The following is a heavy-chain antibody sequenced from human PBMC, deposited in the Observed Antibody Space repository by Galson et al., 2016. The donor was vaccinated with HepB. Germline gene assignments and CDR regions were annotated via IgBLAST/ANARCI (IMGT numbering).Heavy chain of an antibody. Sequence: SLRLSCAVSGFSFANYAMSWVRQAPGKGLQWVSAISGGRGDDTYYADSVEGRFTISRDSSKNTLYLQLNSLRAEDTALYYCAKDKALGGGSCFDYWGQGALVTVSS. J-gene: IGHJ4*02. CDR1: GFSFANYA. V-gene: IGHV3-23*01. CDR3: AKDKALGGGSCFDY. CDR2: ISGGRGDDT. D-gene: IGHD2-15*01.